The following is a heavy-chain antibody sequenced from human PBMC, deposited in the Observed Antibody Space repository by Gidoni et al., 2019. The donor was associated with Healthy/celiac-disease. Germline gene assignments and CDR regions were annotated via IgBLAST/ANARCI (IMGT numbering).Heavy chain of an antibody. D-gene: IGHD6-13*01. Sequence: LQLQEPGPGPVKPSETLSLTCTVPGGSTSSSSNYWAWIRQPPGKGLEWIGSIYYSGSTYYNPSLKSRVSISVDTSKNQFSLELGSVTAADTAVYYCASDSIAAAGSDYWGQGTLVTVSS. J-gene: IGHJ4*02. CDR1: GGSTSSSSNY. V-gene: IGHV4-39*01. CDR3: ASDSIAAAGSDY. CDR2: IYYSGST.